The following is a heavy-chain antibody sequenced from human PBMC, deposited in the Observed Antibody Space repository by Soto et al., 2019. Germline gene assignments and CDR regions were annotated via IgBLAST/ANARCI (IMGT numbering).Heavy chain of an antibody. V-gene: IGHV4-59*01. Sequence: SETLSLTCTVSGGSISSYYWSWIRQPPGKGLEWIGYIYYSGSTNYNPSLKSRVTISVDTSKNQFSLKLSSVTAADTAVYYCARGADILTGYYGNWFDPWGQGTLVTVSS. CDR2: IYYSGST. CDR3: ARGADILTGYYGNWFDP. D-gene: IGHD3-9*01. CDR1: GGSISSYY. J-gene: IGHJ5*02.